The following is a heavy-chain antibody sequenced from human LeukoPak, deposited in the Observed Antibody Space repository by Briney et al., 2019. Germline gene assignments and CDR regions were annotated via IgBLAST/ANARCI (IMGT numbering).Heavy chain of an antibody. CDR1: GYTFTDCY. V-gene: IGHV1-2*02. CDR3: ARPPRDLVSAAPFPF. J-gene: IGHJ1*01. Sequence: ASVKVSCKASGYTFTDCYIHWVRQAPGEGLEWVGWVFPHSGDTYYAQRFHGRVAMTTDTSINTAYMELSRLKSDDTGVYFCARPPRDLVSAAPFPFWGQGTLVTVSS. D-gene: IGHD5/OR15-5a*01. CDR2: VFPHSGDT.